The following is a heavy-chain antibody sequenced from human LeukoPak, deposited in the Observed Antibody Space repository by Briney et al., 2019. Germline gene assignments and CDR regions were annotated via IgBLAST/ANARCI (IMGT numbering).Heavy chain of an antibody. CDR3: ARTQLNGARAP. CDR2: IKQDGSEK. Sequence: GGSLRLSCAASGFTFSNHWMSWVRQAPGKGLEWVANIKQDGSEKYYVDSVKGRFTISRDNAKNSLYLQMNSLRAEDTAVYYCARTQLNGARAPWGQGTLVTVSS. V-gene: IGHV3-7*01. CDR1: GFTFSNHW. J-gene: IGHJ5*02. D-gene: IGHD1-1*01.